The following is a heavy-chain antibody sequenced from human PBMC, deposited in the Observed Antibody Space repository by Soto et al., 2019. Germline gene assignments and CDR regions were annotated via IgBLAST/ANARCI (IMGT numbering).Heavy chain of an antibody. Sequence: GWSLRLSCVSSVFIFGDYAMNWVRQGPGKGLEWVSGISWNSGTIGYADAVKGRFTISRDNAKNSLHLQMNSLRAEDTALYYCAKDVGSYYYDTSAYHYDYWGRGTQVTVSS. V-gene: IGHV3-9*01. CDR2: ISWNSGTI. CDR3: AKDVGSYYYDTSAYHYDY. CDR1: VFIFGDYA. J-gene: IGHJ4*02. D-gene: IGHD3-22*01.